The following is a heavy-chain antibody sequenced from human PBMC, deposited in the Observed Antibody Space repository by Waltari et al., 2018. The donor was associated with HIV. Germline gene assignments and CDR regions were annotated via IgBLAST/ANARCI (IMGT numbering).Heavy chain of an antibody. CDR1: GGSISSSSYY. V-gene: IGHV4-39*07. J-gene: IGHJ6*02. CDR3: ARDTGVTHYYGMDV. D-gene: IGHD2-21*02. CDR2: IYYSWST. Sequence: QLQLQESGPGLVKPSETLSLTCTVSGGSISSSSYYWGWIRQPPGKGLEWIGSIYYSWSTYDIPSLKSVVTISVDTSKNQFSLKLSSVTAADTAVYYCARDTGVTHYYGMDVWGQGTTVTVSS.